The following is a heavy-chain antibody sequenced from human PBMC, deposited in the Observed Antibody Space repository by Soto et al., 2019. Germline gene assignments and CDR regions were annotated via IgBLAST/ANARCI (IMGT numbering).Heavy chain of an antibody. Sequence: SETLSLTCTVSGGSLSSYYWIWIRQPPGKGLEWIGSIYNSGSTNYNPSLKSRVTISVDTSKKQFSLKLSSVTAADTAAYYCARGYCSSGYAYWGQGTLVTVSS. CDR1: GGSLSSYY. J-gene: IGHJ4*02. D-gene: IGHD3-22*01. CDR2: IYNSGST. V-gene: IGHV4-59*01. CDR3: ARGYCSSGYAY.